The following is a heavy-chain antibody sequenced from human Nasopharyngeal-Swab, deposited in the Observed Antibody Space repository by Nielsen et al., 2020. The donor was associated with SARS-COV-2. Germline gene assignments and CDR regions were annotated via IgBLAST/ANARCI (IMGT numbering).Heavy chain of an antibody. Sequence: GESLKISCAASGFTFSNYAMNWVRQAPGRGLEWVSGISGGDDSTKYADSVKGRFTISRDNSKNTLDLQMNSLRAEDTAIYYCAKDRDSGDDSGEYYHYYGMDVWGQGTTVTVFS. D-gene: IGHD5-12*01. CDR3: AKDRDSGDDSGEYYHYYGMDV. V-gene: IGHV3-23*01. CDR1: GFTFSNYA. J-gene: IGHJ6*02. CDR2: ISGGDDST.